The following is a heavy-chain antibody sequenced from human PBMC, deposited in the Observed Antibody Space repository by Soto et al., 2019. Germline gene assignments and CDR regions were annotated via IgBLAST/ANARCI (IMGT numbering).Heavy chain of an antibody. V-gene: IGHV4-59*01. D-gene: IGHD4-17*01. CDR3: ARDPTTVTTAAFYYYGMDV. Sequence: SETRSLTCFVSGGSSNNFYWGWRREPPGKGLEWIGHIYYRGSTNYNPSLQSRATISIDTSKNQFSLKLSSVIAADAAVYYCARDPTTVTTAAFYYYGMDVWGQGTTVT. CDR1: GGSSNNFY. J-gene: IGHJ6*02. CDR2: IYYRGST.